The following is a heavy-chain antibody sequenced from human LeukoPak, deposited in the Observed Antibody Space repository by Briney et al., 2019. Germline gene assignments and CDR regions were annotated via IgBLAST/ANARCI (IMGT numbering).Heavy chain of an antibody. V-gene: IGHV3-64*02. CDR3: ARPGDEFSGDYEEFYFDF. CDR1: GFRLSDYV. Sequence: GGSLRLSCAASGFRLSDYVMHWVRQAPGKGLEYVSAISANGGSNFYADSVMGRFTVSRDSSMNTLYLQISSLRTEDRAVYYCARPGDEFSGDYEEFYFDFWGQGTLVTVSS. D-gene: IGHD4-17*01. CDR2: ISANGGSN. J-gene: IGHJ4*02.